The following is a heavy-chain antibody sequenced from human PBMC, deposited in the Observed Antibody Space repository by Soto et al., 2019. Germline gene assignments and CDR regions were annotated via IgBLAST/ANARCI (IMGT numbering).Heavy chain of an antibody. J-gene: IGHJ6*02. Sequence: GASLKISCNGSGYSFTSYWISWVRQMPGKGLEWMGRIDPSDSYTNYSPSFQGHVTISADKSISTAYLQWSSLKASDTAMYYCAINRYYYYGMDVWGQGTTVTVSS. CDR2: IDPSDSYT. V-gene: IGHV5-10-1*01. CDR1: GYSFTSYW. CDR3: AINRYYYYGMDV.